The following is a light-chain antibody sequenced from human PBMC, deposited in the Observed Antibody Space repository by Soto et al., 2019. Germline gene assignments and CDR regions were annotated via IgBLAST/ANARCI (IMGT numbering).Light chain of an antibody. J-gene: IGKJ4*01. CDR2: DAS. Sequence: IVLTQSPATLSLSPGERATLSCRASQSISSHLAWYQQKPGQAPRLLMYDASKRDTGIPARFSGSGSGTDFTLTISSLEPEDFAVYYCQQRSDWPLTFGGGTKVEIK. CDR3: QQRSDWPLT. V-gene: IGKV3-11*01. CDR1: QSISSH.